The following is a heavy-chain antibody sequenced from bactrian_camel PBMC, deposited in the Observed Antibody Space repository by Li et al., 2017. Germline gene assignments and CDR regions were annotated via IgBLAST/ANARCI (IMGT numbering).Heavy chain of an antibody. CDR3: ADGVSECYGGTLWSPYYKY. V-gene: IGHV3S55*01. J-gene: IGHJ4*01. CDR1: GYFSKRC. Sequence: HVQLVESGGDSVEAGGSLRLSCVVSGYFSKRCMAWFRQAPGEEREGVASVDDSERATYAEFVQGRFTISRDSARNILSLQMNDLKPEDSAMYYCADGVSECYGGTLWSPYYKYWGQGTQVTVS. CDR2: VDDSERA. D-gene: IGHD1*01.